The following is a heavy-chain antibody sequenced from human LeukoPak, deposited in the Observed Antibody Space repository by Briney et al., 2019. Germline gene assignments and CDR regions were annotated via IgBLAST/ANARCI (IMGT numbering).Heavy chain of an antibody. V-gene: IGHV3-21*01. D-gene: IGHD6-19*01. CDR1: GFTFSDYW. Sequence: SGGSLRLSCAASGFTFSDYWMSWVRQAPGKGLEWVSSISSSSSYIYYADSVKGRFTISRDNAKNSLYLQMNSLRAEDTAVYYCASSYSSGWYGVYWGQGTLVTVSS. CDR2: ISSSSSYI. J-gene: IGHJ4*02. CDR3: ASSYSSGWYGVY.